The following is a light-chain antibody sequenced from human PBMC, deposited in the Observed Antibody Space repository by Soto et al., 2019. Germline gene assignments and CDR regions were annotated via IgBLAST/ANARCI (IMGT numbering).Light chain of an antibody. CDR3: TSWTTSTTMT. CDR1: SSDIGAYNF. CDR2: DVN. Sequence: QSALTQPAYVSGSPGQSITISCTETSSDIGAYNFVSWYQQHPGKAPKLMLYDVNIRPSGVSNRFSGSKSGNTASLTISGLQAEDESDYYCTSWTTSTTMTFGGGTKVTVL. J-gene: IGLJ2*01. V-gene: IGLV2-14*03.